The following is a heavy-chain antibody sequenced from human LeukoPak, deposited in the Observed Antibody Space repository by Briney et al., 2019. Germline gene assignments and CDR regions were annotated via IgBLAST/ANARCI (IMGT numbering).Heavy chain of an antibody. J-gene: IGHJ4*02. Sequence: GGSLRLSCAASGFTFSSYSMNWVRQAPGKGLEWVSYISSSTSTIYYADSVKGRFTISRDNVKNSLYLQMSSLRAEDTAVYYCARDFGRWFFDYWGQGTLVTVSS. V-gene: IGHV3-48*01. CDR3: ARDFGRWFFDY. CDR1: GFTFSSYS. CDR2: ISSSTSTI. D-gene: IGHD4-23*01.